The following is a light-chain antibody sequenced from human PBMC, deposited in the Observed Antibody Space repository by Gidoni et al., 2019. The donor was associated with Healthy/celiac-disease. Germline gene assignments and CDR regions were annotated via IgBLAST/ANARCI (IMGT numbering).Light chain of an antibody. J-gene: IGKJ1*01. Sequence: EIVMTQSPATLSMSPGERATLSCRASQSLSSNLAWYQQRPGQAPRLLIYGASTRATGISARFSGSGSGTEFTLTISSLQSEDFAVYYCQQYNNWPSTFGQGTKVEIK. CDR2: GAS. CDR3: QQYNNWPST. V-gene: IGKV3-15*01. CDR1: QSLSSN.